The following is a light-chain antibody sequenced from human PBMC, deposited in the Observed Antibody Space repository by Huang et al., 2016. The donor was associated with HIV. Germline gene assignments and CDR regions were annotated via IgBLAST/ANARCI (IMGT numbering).Light chain of an antibody. CDR1: QSISNN. Sequence: EIVMTQSPATLSVSPGERATLSCRASQSISNNLAWYQQKPAQPPRLLSYGASTRATDIPARFSGSASWTEFTLTISSLQSEDFAIYYCQQYNNWPPYTFGQGTNLELK. V-gene: IGKV3-15*01. CDR2: GAS. J-gene: IGKJ2*01. CDR3: QQYNNWPPYT.